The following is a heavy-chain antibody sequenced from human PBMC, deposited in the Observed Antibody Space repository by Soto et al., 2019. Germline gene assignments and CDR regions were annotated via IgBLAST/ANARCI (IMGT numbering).Heavy chain of an antibody. Sequence: PGGSRRLSCAASGFTFDDYGMSWVRQAPGKGLEWVSGINWNGGSTGYADSVKGRFTISRDNAKNSLYLPLSSLRAEDTALYHSAGGSGKGDLDMWGQGTMVTVSS. V-gene: IGHV3-20*01. J-gene: IGHJ3*02. CDR2: INWNGGST. CDR3: AGGSGKGDLDM. D-gene: IGHD3-10*01. CDR1: GFTFDDYG.